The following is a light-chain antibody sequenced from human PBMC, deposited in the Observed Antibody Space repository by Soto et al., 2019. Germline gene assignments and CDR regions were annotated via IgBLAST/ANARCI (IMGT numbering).Light chain of an antibody. CDR2: GAS. CDR3: QQYNDWPQT. Sequence: EIVLTQSPAPLSVSPGEGATLSCRASRSVSNSLAWYQQKSGRSPRLLMYGASTRATDTPARFSGSGSGTEFTLTISSLQAEDFAIYYCQQYNDWPQTFGQGTEV. CDR1: RSVSNS. J-gene: IGKJ1*01. V-gene: IGKV3-15*01.